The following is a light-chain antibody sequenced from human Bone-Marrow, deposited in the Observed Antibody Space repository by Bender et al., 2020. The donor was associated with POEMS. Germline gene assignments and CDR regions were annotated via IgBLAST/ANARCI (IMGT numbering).Light chain of an antibody. V-gene: IGLV3-1*01. Sequence: SYVLTQPPSVSVSPGQTASITCSGDNLGQKYACWYQQRPGHSPVLVIYQDNKRPSGIPERFSGANSGNTATLTISVTQAMDEADYYCQAWASSTEGHVVFGGGTKLTVL. J-gene: IGLJ2*01. CDR3: QAWASSTEGHVV. CDR2: QDN. CDR1: NLGQKY.